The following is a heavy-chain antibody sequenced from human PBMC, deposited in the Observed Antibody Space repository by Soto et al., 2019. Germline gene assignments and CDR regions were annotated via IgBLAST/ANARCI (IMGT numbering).Heavy chain of an antibody. CDR2: IYYSGST. D-gene: IGHD3-22*01. J-gene: IGHJ5*02. CDR3: ARVVVITRGSWFDP. CDR1: GGSISSGDYY. V-gene: IGHV4-30-4*01. Sequence: SETLSLTCTVSGGSISSGDYYRSWIRQPPGKGLEWIGYIYYSGSTYYNPSLKSRVTISVDTSKNQFSLKLSSVTAADTAVYYCARVVVITRGSWFDPWGQGTLVTVSS.